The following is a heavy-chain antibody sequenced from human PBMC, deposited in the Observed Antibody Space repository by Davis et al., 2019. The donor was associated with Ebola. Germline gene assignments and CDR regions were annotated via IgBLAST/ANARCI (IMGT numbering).Heavy chain of an antibody. CDR3: ARDRGWLQCFDN. J-gene: IGHJ4*02. Sequence: GGSLRLSCATSGFTFSTYWMSWVRQAPGKGLEWVANIKTDGSEEHYVDSVKGRFTMSRDNAKNSLYLQMNSLRDEDTAVYYCARDRGWLQCFDNWGQGTLVNVSS. V-gene: IGHV3-7*01. CDR2: IKTDGSEE. D-gene: IGHD5-24*01. CDR1: GFTFSTYW.